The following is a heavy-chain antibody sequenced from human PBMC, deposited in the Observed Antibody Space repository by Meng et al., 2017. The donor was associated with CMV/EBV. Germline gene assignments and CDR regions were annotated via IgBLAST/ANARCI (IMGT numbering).Heavy chain of an antibody. J-gene: IGHJ4*02. Sequence: QLVQSVADVKKPGAEVKVSSMASGYTFTGYYMHWVRQAPGQGLEWMGWINPNSGGTNYAQKFQGRVTMTRDTYISTAYMELSRLRSDDTAVYYCARDLGDTAIYWGQGTLVTVSS. CDR2: INPNSGGT. V-gene: IGHV1-2*02. CDR1: GYTFTGYY. D-gene: IGHD5-18*01. CDR3: ARDLGDTAIY.